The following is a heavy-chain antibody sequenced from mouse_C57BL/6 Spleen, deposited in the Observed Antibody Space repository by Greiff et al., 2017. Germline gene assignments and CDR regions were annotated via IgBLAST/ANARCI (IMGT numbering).Heavy chain of an antibody. CDR3: TRPYYSNYGPFAY. D-gene: IGHD2-5*01. J-gene: IGHJ3*01. CDR2: IDPDTGGT. Sequence: QVQLQQPGAELVRPGASVTLSCKASGYTFTDYEMHWVKQTPMHGLEWIGTIDPDTGGTAYNQKFKGKAILTVAKSSSTAYMELRSLTSEDSAVYYCTRPYYSNYGPFAYWGQGTLVTVSA. CDR1: GYTFTDYE. V-gene: IGHV1-15*01.